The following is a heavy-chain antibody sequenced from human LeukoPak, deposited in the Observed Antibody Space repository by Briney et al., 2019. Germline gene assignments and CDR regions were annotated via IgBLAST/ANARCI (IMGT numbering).Heavy chain of an antibody. CDR1: GFTFSSYS. CDR3: ARWGGTSCYDY. CDR2: ISTDGRGT. Sequence: GGSLRLSCAASGFTFSSYSLHWVRQAPGKGLEYVSAISTDGRGTYYANSVKGRFSISRDNSRNTLYLQMGSVRAEDMAVYYCARWGGTSCYDYWGQGTLVTASS. D-gene: IGHD2-2*01. V-gene: IGHV3-64*01. J-gene: IGHJ4*02.